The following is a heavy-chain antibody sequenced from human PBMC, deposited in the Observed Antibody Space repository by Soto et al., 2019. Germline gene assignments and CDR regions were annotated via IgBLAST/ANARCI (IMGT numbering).Heavy chain of an antibody. CDR2: IIPILGIA. V-gene: IGHV1-69*04. D-gene: IGHD2-2*01. CDR3: ARDLKTSSPRGRWFDP. CDR1: GGTFSSYT. Sequence: GASVKVSCKASGGTFSSYTISWVRQAPGQGLEWMGRIIPILGIANYAQKFQGRVTITADKSTSTAYMELSSLRSEDTAVYYCARDLKTSSPRGRWFDPWGQGTLVTVSS. J-gene: IGHJ5*02.